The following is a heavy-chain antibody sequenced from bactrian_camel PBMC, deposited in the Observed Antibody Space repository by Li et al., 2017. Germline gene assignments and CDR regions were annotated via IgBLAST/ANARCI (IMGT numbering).Heavy chain of an antibody. Sequence: QVQLVESGGGSVQAGGSLRLSCVAIGYTSGTSCMGWFRQAPGKEREGVAQISSDGSTTYADSVKGRFTISKEDAKNTLYLQMNSLKPEDTAMYYCAAKTSLRACSWARTDYAYWGQGTQVTVS. CDR3: AAKTSLRACSWARTDYAY. V-gene: IGHV3S55*01. CDR2: ISSDGST. D-gene: IGHD2*01. J-gene: IGHJ4*01. CDR1: GYTSGTSC.